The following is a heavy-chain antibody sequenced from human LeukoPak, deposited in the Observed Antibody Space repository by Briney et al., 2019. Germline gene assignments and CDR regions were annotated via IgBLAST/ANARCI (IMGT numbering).Heavy chain of an antibody. CDR3: ARTGSTVTMVYHYDH. D-gene: IGHD4-17*01. J-gene: IGHJ4*02. CDR2: IYYSGST. CDR1: GGSIRSYY. V-gene: IGHV4-59*01. Sequence: SPTLSLTCTVSGGSIRSYYWSWIRQPPGKGLGLSGYIYYSGSTNYKTSPKSRVSISVDTSKNQFSLKMSSVTAADTAVYYCARTGSTVTMVYHYDHWGQGNLVTVSS.